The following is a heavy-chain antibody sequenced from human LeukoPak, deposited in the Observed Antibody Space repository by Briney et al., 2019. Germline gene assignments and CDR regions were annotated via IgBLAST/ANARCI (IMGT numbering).Heavy chain of an antibody. Sequence: SETLSLTCTVSGGSISSSGYNWDWIRQPPGKGLEWIGNLYDSGSTYYNPSLKSRVSISVDASKNQFSLKLSSVTAADTAVYYCAREFRIPAARVYSFDSWGQGTLVTVFS. V-gene: IGHV4-39*07. CDR1: GGSISSSGYN. J-gene: IGHJ4*02. D-gene: IGHD6-25*01. CDR2: LYDSGST. CDR3: AREFRIPAARVYSFDS.